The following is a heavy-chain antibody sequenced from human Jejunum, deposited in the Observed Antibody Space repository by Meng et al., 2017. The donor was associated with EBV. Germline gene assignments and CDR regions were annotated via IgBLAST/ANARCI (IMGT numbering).Heavy chain of an antibody. CDR2: MIGSDDST. CDR1: GFSFSTFD. Sequence: EVQVLGSGGGLVQPGGSLRLSCAASGFSFSTFDMTWARQAPGKGLDWVSTMIGSDDSTHYADSVKGRFTMSRDNSKNTLYLEMDSLRVEDTAVYYCVKGAWCDDWGQGTLVTVSS. V-gene: IGHV3-23*01. D-gene: IGHD6-19*01. CDR3: VKGAWCDD. J-gene: IGHJ4*02.